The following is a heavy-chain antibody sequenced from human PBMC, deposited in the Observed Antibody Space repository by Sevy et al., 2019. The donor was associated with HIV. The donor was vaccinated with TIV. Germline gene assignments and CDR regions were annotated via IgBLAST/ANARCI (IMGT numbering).Heavy chain of an antibody. V-gene: IGHV3-7*01. CDR1: GFTFNSYW. CDR2: IKQDGSEK. J-gene: IGHJ3*02. D-gene: IGHD2-2*01. CDR3: AKPLGYCSSTSCYDAFDI. Sequence: GGSLRLSCAASGFTFNSYWMSWVRQAPGKGLEWVANIKQDGSEKYYVDSVKGRFTISRDNSQNSLFLQMNTLRAEVTAVYYCAKPLGYCSSTSCYDAFDIWGQGTMVTVSS.